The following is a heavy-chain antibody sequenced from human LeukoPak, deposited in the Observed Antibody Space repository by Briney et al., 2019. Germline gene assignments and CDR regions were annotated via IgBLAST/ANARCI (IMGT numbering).Heavy chain of an antibody. CDR1: GFTFSSYW. Sequence: PGGSLRLSCAASGFTFSSYWMSWVRQAPGKGLEWVANIKQDGSEKYYVDSVKGRFTISRDNAKNSLYLQMNSLRAEDTAVYYCARDWQYRSSTSCYVLDYWGQGTLVTVSS. J-gene: IGHJ4*02. CDR3: ARDWQYRSSTSCYVLDY. D-gene: IGHD2-2*01. V-gene: IGHV3-7*01. CDR2: IKQDGSEK.